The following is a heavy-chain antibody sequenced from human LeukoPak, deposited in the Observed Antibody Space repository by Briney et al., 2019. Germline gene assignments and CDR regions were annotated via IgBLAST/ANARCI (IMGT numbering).Heavy chain of an antibody. CDR3: ATSLYDSSGCFDY. D-gene: IGHD3-22*01. CDR1: SGTFTSFG. Sequence: GASVKVSCKAPSGTFTSFGISWVRQAPGQGLEWMGWINPNSGGTNYAQKFQGRVIMTRDTSISTAYMELSRLRSDDTAVYYCATSLYDSSGCFDYWGQGTLVTVSS. J-gene: IGHJ4*02. V-gene: IGHV1-2*02. CDR2: INPNSGGT.